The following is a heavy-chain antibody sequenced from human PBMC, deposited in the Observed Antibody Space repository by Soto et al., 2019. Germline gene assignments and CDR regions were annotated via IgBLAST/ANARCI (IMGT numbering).Heavy chain of an antibody. J-gene: IGHJ6*02. CDR2: IYYSGST. CDR1: GGSISSGGYY. V-gene: IGHV4-31*03. D-gene: IGHD6-6*01. Sequence: PSETLSLTCTVSGGSISSGGYYWSWIPQHPGKGLEWIGYIYYSGSTYYNPSLKSRVTISVDTSKNQFSLKLSSVTAADTAVYYCARDFKQAARLYYYYYGMDVWGQGTTGTVCS. CDR3: ARDFKQAARLYYYYYGMDV.